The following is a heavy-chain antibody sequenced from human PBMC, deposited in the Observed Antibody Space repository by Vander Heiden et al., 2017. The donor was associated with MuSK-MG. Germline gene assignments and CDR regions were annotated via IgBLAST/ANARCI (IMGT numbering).Heavy chain of an antibody. CDR1: GFTFSSYS. D-gene: IGHD1-1*01. Sequence: EVQLVESGGGLVQPGGSLRLSCAASGFTFSSYSMNWVRQAPGKGLEWVSYISSSSSTIYYADSVKGRFTISRDNAKNSLYLQMKSLRAEDTAVYYCARDRGQLERPAPWGQGTLVTVSS. J-gene: IGHJ5*02. CDR2: ISSSSSTI. V-gene: IGHV3-48*04. CDR3: ARDRGQLERPAP.